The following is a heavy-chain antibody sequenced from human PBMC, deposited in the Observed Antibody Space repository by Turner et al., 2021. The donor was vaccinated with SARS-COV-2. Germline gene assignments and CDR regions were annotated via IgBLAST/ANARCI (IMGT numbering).Heavy chain of an antibody. CDR1: GFPFSSYG. J-gene: IGHJ4*02. CDR2: IAYDGSNK. V-gene: IGHV3-30*18. CDR3: AKDGAPFLLYFGEPTFYFDY. Sequence: QVQLVESGGGVVQPGRSLRLSCAASGFPFSSYGMHWVRQAPGKGLEWVAVIAYDGSNKYYADSVKGRFTISRDNSKNTLYLQMNSLRAEDTAVYYCAKDGAPFLLYFGEPTFYFDYWGQGTLVTVSS. D-gene: IGHD3-10*01.